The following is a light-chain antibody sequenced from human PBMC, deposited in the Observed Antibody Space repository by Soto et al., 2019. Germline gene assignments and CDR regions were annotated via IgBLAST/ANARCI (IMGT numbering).Light chain of an antibody. CDR1: SGHSSYA. J-gene: IGLJ2*01. V-gene: IGLV4-69*01. CDR2: LNSGGSH. CDR3: QAWGSGIQV. Sequence: QPVLTQSPSASASLGASVKLTCTLSSGHSSYAIAWHQQQPEKGPRYLMKLNSGGSHSKGDGIPYRFSGSSSGAERYLTSTRLQSEDEADYYCQAWGSGIQVFGGGTKLTVL.